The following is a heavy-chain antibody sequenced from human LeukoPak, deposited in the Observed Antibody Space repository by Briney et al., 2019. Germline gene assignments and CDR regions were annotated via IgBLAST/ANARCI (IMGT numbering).Heavy chain of an antibody. V-gene: IGHV3-23*01. CDR1: GFTFSSSA. Sequence: GGSLRLSCAASGFTFSSSAMNWVRQAPGKGLEWVSTISGSGEAAFYSDSVKGRFTISRDNSKNTLYLQMNSLRAEDTAVYYCARVDIVVVPAARLFDYWGQGTLVTVSS. D-gene: IGHD2-2*01. CDR3: ARVDIVVVPAARLFDY. J-gene: IGHJ4*02. CDR2: ISGSGEAA.